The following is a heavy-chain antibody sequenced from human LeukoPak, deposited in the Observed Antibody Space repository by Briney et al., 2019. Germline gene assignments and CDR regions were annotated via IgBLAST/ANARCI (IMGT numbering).Heavy chain of an antibody. CDR1: GGSINSYY. CDR2: IYYSGST. V-gene: IGHV4-59*08. D-gene: IGHD6-6*01. J-gene: IGHJ5*02. CDR3: ARLGVRYSTSSWWFDP. Sequence: PSETLPLTCTVSGGSINSYYWSCIRQPPGKGLEWIGYIYYSGSTNYSPSLKSRVTISVDTSKNQFSLKLSSVTAADTAVYYCARLGVRYSTSSWWFDPWGQGTLVTVSS.